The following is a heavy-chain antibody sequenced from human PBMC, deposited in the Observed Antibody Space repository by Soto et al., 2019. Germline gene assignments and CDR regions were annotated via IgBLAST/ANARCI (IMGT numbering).Heavy chain of an antibody. Sequence: QVQLQESGPGLVKPSQTLSLSCNVYGVSVSSGDYYWSWIRQHAGGGLEWIGYIDRSGSTYYKPSLRGQVSMSVDTSTNQIYLRLLSVTAADTAMYYCARDYGGNSENYYGLDVWGHGTTVTVSS. CDR1: GVSVSSGDYY. J-gene: IGHJ6*02. D-gene: IGHD4-17*01. CDR2: IDRSGST. V-gene: IGHV4-31*01. CDR3: ARDYGGNSENYYGLDV.